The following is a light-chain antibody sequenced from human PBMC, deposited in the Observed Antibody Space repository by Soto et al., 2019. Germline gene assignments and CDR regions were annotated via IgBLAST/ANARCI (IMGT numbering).Light chain of an antibody. V-gene: IGKV1-39*01. CDR3: RQSYSTPRT. CDR1: QRIATY. CDR2: AAS. J-gene: IGKJ2*01. Sequence: DIQMTQSPSSLSASVGDRVTITCRASQRIATYLNWYRQKPGKAPELLIYAASSLQSGVPSTFSGSGSGTDFTLTISSLQPEDFATYYCRQSYSTPRTFGQGTKLEI.